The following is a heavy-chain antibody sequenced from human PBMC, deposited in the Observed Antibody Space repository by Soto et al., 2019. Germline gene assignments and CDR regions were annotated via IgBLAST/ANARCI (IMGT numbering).Heavy chain of an antibody. Sequence: QITLKESGPTLVKPTQTLTLTCTFSGFSLSTSGVGLGWIRQPPGKALEWLALIYWDDDKRYSPSLKSRLTITKDPSKNQVVLTMTNMDPVDTATYYCAHAIVLVPAAMTGWFDPWGQGTLVTVSS. CDR2: IYWDDDK. D-gene: IGHD2-2*01. J-gene: IGHJ5*02. CDR3: AHAIVLVPAAMTGWFDP. V-gene: IGHV2-5*02. CDR1: GFSLSTSGVG.